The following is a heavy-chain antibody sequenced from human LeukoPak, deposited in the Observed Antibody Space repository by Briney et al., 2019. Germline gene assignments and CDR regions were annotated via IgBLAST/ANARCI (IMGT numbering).Heavy chain of an antibody. V-gene: IGHV1-2*02. D-gene: IGHD2-15*01. CDR1: GYTFTGYY. Sequence: ASVKVSCKASGYTFTGYYMHWVRQAPGQGLELMGWINPNSGGTNYAQKFQGRVTMTRDTSISTAYMELTSLRSDDTAVYYCARDSSYSSVMDVWGKGTTVTVSS. CDR2: INPNSGGT. CDR3: ARDSSYSSVMDV. J-gene: IGHJ6*03.